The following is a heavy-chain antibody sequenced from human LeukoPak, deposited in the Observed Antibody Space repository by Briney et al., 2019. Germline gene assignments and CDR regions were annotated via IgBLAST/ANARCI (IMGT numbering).Heavy chain of an antibody. CDR2: TYYSGST. V-gene: IGHV4-59*08. CDR1: GGSISSYY. D-gene: IGHD3-22*01. CDR3: ARQVLSSGYYLIDY. Sequence: PSETLSLTCTVSGGSISSYYWSWIRQPPGKGLEWIGYTYYSGSTNYNPSLKSRVTISVDTSKNQFSLKLSSVTAADTAVYYCARQVLSSGYYLIDYWGQGTLVTVSS. J-gene: IGHJ4*02.